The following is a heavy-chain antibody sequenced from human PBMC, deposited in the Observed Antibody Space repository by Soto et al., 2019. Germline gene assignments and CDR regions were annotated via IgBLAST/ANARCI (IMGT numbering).Heavy chain of an antibody. CDR2: IIPILGIA. CDR3: ARAPRGYSSGWYAIDY. Sequence: QVQLVQSGAEVKKPGSSVKVSCKASGGTFSSYTISWVRQAPGQGLEWMGRIIPILGIANYAQKFQGRVTITADKSTSXAYMELSSLRSEDTAVYYCARAPRGYSSGWYAIDYWGQGTLVTVSS. J-gene: IGHJ4*02. CDR1: GGTFSSYT. D-gene: IGHD6-19*01. V-gene: IGHV1-69*02.